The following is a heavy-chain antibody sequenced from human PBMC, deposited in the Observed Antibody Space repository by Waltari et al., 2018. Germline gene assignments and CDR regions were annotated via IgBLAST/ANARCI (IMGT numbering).Heavy chain of an antibody. J-gene: IGHJ5*02. D-gene: IGHD3-3*01. Sequence: EVQLLESGGGLVQPGGSLRLSCAASGFTFSSYAMSWVRPAPGRGLEWVSAISGSGGSTYYADAVKGRFTISRDNSKNTRYLQMNSLRAEDTAVYYCAKLKYYDFWSGLNWFDPWGQGTLVTVSS. CDR2: ISGSGGST. V-gene: IGHV3-23*01. CDR1: GFTFSSYA. CDR3: AKLKYYDFWSGLNWFDP.